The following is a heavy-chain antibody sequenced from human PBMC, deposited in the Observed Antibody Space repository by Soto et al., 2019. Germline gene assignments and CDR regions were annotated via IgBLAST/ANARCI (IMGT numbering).Heavy chain of an antibody. CDR1: GGSVSSGTYF. CDR2: IYYSGST. J-gene: IGHJ6*02. Sequence: SETLSLTGTVSGGSVSSGTYFWSWIRQSPGKRLEWIAYIYYSGSTNYNPSLKSRATISVDTSKSQVSLTLTSVTPADVAVYYCARSPNYYYYGFDVWGQGTTVTVSS. CDR3: ARSPNYYYYGFDV. V-gene: IGHV4-61*01.